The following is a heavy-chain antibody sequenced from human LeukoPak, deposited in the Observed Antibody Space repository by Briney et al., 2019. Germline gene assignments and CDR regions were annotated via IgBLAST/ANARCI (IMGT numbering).Heavy chain of an antibody. CDR3: AKDRNGSGSYSYYFDY. J-gene: IGHJ4*02. CDR2: IRYDGSNK. Sequence: GGSLRLSCAASGFTFSSYGMHWVRQAPGKGLEWVAFIRYDGSNKYYADSAKGRFTISRDNSKNTLYLQMNSLRAEDTAVYYCAKDRNGSGSYSYYFDYWGQGTLVTVSS. V-gene: IGHV3-30*02. CDR1: GFTFSSYG. D-gene: IGHD3-10*01.